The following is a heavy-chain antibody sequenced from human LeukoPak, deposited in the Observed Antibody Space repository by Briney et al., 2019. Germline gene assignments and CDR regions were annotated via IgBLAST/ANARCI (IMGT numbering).Heavy chain of an antibody. V-gene: IGHV3-23*01. CDR3: AKGRMTLYNNGMDV. J-gene: IGHJ6*02. Sequence: GGSLRLSCAASGFTFSSYAMSWVRQAPGKGLEWVSGISGSGSSTYYADSVKGRFTIPRDNSKNTLDLQMNSLRAEDTAVYYCAKGRMTLYNNGMDVWGQGTTVAVSS. CDR1: GFTFSSYA. D-gene: IGHD1-14*01. CDR2: ISGSGSST.